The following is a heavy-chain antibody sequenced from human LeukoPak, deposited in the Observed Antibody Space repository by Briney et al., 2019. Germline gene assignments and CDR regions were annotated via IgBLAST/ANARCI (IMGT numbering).Heavy chain of an antibody. J-gene: IGHJ6*03. CDR2: ITPIFGTA. D-gene: IGHD6-6*01. CDR3: AVYSSSSRYYYYMDV. CDR1: GGTFSSYA. Sequence: GASVKVSCKASGGTFSSYAISWVRQAPGQGLEWMGGITPIFGTANYAQKFQGRVTITADESTSTAYMELSSLRSEDTAVYYCAVYSSSSRYYYYMDVWGKGTTVTVSS. V-gene: IGHV1-69*13.